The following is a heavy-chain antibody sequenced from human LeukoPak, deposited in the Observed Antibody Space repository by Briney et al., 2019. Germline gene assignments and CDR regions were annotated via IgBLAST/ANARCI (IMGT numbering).Heavy chain of an antibody. V-gene: IGHV3-23*01. CDR2: FNDTGSST. D-gene: IGHD3-10*01. J-gene: IGHJ4*02. Sequence: GGSLRLSCVASGFHFSSRAMTWVRQAPGKGLEWVSSFNDTGSSTYYADSVKGRFTISRDNSKNTLYLQMTNLRAEDTAVYFCAKDLLRIYWRTFDSWGQGALVIVSS. CDR3: AKDLLRIYWRTFDS. CDR1: GFHFSSRA.